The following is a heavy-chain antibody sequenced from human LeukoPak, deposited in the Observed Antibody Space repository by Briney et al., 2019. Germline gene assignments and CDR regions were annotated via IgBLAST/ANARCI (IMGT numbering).Heavy chain of an antibody. CDR3: AKDIAARPLYYYYMDV. V-gene: IGHV3-21*04. CDR2: ISSSSSYI. J-gene: IGHJ6*03. CDR1: GFTFSSYS. Sequence: PGGSLRLSCAASGFTFSSYSMNWVRQAPGKGLEWVSSISSSSSYIYYADSVKGRFTISRDNAKNSLYLQMNSLRAEDTAVYYCAKDIAARPLYYYYMDVWGKGTTVTVSS. D-gene: IGHD6-6*01.